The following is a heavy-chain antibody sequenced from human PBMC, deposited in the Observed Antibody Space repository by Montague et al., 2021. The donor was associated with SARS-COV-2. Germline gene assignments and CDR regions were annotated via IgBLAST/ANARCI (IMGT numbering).Heavy chain of an antibody. Sequence: SETLSLTCTVSGGSISSSSYYWSWIRPPPGKGLEWIGYIYYSGSTYYNSSLQGRVSISVDTSKNQLSLKLNSVAATAADEYYCARLFWFRELSRKNWFDPWGQGTLVTVSS. CDR3: ARLFWFRELSRKNWFDP. D-gene: IGHD3-10*01. CDR2: IYYSGST. J-gene: IGHJ5*02. CDR1: GGSISSSSYY. V-gene: IGHV4-39*01.